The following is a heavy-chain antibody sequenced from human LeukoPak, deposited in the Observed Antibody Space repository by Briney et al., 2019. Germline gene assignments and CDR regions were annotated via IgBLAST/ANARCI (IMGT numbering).Heavy chain of an antibody. CDR3: ARHASGYYGSGSSPPFDY. D-gene: IGHD3-10*01. CDR2: IYHSGST. Sequence: PETLSLTCAVSGYSISSGYYWGWIRQPPGKGLEWIGSIYHSGSTYYNPSLKSRVTISVDTSKNQFSLKLSSVTAADTAVYYCARHASGYYGSGSSPPFDYWGQGTLVTVSS. J-gene: IGHJ4*02. V-gene: IGHV4-38-2*01. CDR1: GYSISSGYY.